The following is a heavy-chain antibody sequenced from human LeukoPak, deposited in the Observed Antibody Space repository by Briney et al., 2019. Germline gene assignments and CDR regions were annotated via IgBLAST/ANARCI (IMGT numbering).Heavy chain of an antibody. D-gene: IGHD4-11*01. Sequence: GESLKISCQGSGYNVPIYWIGWVRQMPGKGLEWVGIIYPGDSDTRYSPSFQGQVTTSADKSISTAYLQWSSLKASDTAVYYCARHPGIDDYPDAFDIWGQETMVTVSS. CDR3: ARHPGIDDYPDAFDI. CDR2: IYPGDSDT. V-gene: IGHV5-51*01. CDR1: GYNVPIYW. J-gene: IGHJ3*02.